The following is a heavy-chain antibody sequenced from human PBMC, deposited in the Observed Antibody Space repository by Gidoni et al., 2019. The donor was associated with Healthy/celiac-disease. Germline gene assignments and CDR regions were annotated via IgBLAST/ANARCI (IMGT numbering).Heavy chain of an antibody. CDR2: IRSKAYGGTT. J-gene: IGHJ6*02. CDR1: GFTFGDYA. D-gene: IGHD2-2*01. Sequence: EVQLVESGGGLVQPGRSLRLSCTASGFTFGDYAMSWFRQAPGKGLEWVGFIRSKAYGGTTEYAASVKGRFTISRDDSKSIAYLQMNSLKTEDTAVYYCTRDRQSDIVVVPAAIRGGHYYYGMDVWGQGTTVTVSS. V-gene: IGHV3-49*03. CDR3: TRDRQSDIVVVPAAIRGGHYYYGMDV.